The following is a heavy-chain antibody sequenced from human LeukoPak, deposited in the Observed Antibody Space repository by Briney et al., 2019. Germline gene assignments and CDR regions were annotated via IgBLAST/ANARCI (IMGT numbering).Heavy chain of an antibody. CDR3: ARGGRYYSRTHIDY. V-gene: IGHV4-34*01. J-gene: IGHJ4*02. CDR1: GGSFSGYY. CDR2: INHSGST. Sequence: SETLSLTCAVYGGSFSGYYWSWIRQPPGKGLEWIGEINHSGSTNYNPSLKSRVTISVDTSKNQFSLKLSSVTAADTAVYYCARGGRYYSRTHIDYWGQGTLVTVSS. D-gene: IGHD3-10*01.